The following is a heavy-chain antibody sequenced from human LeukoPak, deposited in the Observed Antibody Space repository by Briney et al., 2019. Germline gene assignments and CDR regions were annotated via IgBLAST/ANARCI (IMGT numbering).Heavy chain of an antibody. Sequence: PSETLSLTCTVSGGSISSYYWSWIWQPRAKGLEWIGYIYYSGSTNYNPSLKSRVTISVDTSKNQFSLKLSSVTAADTAVYYCATLYAVRGALSFDMWGQGTMVTVSS. J-gene: IGHJ3*02. D-gene: IGHD2-8*01. CDR3: ATLYAVRGALSFDM. CDR2: IYYSGST. V-gene: IGHV4-59*01. CDR1: GGSISSYY.